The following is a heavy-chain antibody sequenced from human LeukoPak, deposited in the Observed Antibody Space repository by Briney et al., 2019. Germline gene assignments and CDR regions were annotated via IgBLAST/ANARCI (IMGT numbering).Heavy chain of an antibody. V-gene: IGHV3-48*01. Sequence: PGGSLRLSCAASGFTFSSYSMNWVRQAPGKGLDWVSYINSGSSTIYYADSVKGRFTISRDNAKNSLYLQMNSLRAEDTAVYYCARVRWPYGFDPWGQGTLVTVSS. CDR1: GFTFSSYS. J-gene: IGHJ5*02. CDR2: INSGSSTI. D-gene: IGHD2-15*01. CDR3: ARVRWPYGFDP.